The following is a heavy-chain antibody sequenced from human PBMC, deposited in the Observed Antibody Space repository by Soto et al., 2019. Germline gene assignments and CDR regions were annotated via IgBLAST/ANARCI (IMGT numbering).Heavy chain of an antibody. V-gene: IGHV3-23*01. CDR1: GFTFNIYA. CDR2: ISGSGGGT. CDR3: AKCGYDSSGIGRPFSI. Sequence: GGSLRLSCAASGFTFNIYAMSWVRQAPGKGLEWVSAISGSGGGTYYADSVEGRFTISRDNSNNTLYLQMSSLRAEDTAVYYCAKCGYDSSGIGRPFSIWGQGTLVTVS. D-gene: IGHD3-22*01. J-gene: IGHJ4*02.